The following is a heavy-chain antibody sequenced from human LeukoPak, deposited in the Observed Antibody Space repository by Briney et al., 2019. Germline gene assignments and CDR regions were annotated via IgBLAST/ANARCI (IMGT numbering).Heavy chain of an antibody. J-gene: IGHJ5*02. D-gene: IGHD2-15*01. Sequence: SETLSLTCTVSGGSISSGGYYWSWIRQHPGKGLEWIGYIYYSGSTYFNPSLKSRVTISVDTSKNQFSLKLSSVTAADTAVYYCAAQDVNWFDPWGQGTLVTVSS. V-gene: IGHV4-31*03. CDR3: AAQDVNWFDP. CDR1: GGSISSGGYY. CDR2: IYYSGST.